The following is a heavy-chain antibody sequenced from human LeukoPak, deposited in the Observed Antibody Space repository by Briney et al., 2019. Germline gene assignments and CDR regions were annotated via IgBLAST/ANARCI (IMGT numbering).Heavy chain of an antibody. J-gene: IGHJ4*02. CDR3: ARENTGSYRPFDY. CDR1: GGSISDYY. D-gene: IGHD1-26*01. Sequence: PSETLSLTCTVSGGSISDYYWSWIRQPAGKGLEWIGRIYTSGSTNYSPSLKSRVPMSVDTSKNQFPLRLSSVTAADTAVYYCARENTGSYRPFDYWGQGTLVTVSS. V-gene: IGHV4-4*07. CDR2: IYTSGST.